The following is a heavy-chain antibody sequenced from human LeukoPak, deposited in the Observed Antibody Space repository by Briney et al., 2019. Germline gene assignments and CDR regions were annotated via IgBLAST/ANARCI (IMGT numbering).Heavy chain of an antibody. CDR2: ISSSGSNI. D-gene: IGHD6-13*01. V-gene: IGHV3-48*03. J-gene: IGHJ6*04. CDR1: GFTFSSYE. CDR3: ARGGGGSSWSYYYYGMDV. Sequence: GGSLRLSCAASGFTFSSYEMNWVRQAPGKGLEWVSYISSSGSNIYYADSVKGRFTISRDNAKNSLYLQMNSLRAEDTAVYDCARGGGGSSWSYYYYGMDVWGKGTTVTVSS.